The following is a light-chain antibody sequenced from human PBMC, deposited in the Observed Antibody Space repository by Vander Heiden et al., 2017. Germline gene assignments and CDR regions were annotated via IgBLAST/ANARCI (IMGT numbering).Light chain of an antibody. V-gene: IGKV3-20*01. CDR1: QSVSSSY. CDR2: GAS. J-gene: IGKJ1*01. Sequence: DIVLTQSPGTLSLSPGERATLSCRASQSVSSSYLAWYQQKPGQAPRLRIYGASSRATGSPDRCSGSGSGTDVTLTISRLEPEDFAVYEGQQYVSAPRTFGQGTKVEIK. CDR3: QQYVSAPRT.